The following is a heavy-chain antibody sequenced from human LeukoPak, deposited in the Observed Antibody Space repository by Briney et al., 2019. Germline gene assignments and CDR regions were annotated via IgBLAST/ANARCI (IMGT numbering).Heavy chain of an antibody. J-gene: IGHJ6*04. CDR2: INSSSSYI. CDR1: GFTFSSYS. CDR3: ARNPNGSGSYYRYYYYGMDV. D-gene: IGHD3-10*01. V-gene: IGHV3-21*01. Sequence: PGGSLRLSCAASGFTFSSYSMNWVRQAPGKGLEWVSSINSSSSYIYYADSVKGRFTISRDNAKNSLYLQMNSLRAEDTAVYYCARNPNGSGSYYRYYYYGMDVWGKGTTVTVSS.